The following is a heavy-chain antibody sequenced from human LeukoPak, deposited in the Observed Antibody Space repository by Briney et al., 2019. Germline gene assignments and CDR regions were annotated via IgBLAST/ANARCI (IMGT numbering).Heavy chain of an antibody. CDR2: IWYDGSNK. J-gene: IGHJ4*02. Sequence: PGGSLRLSCAASALTFSSDGMHWVRQAPGKGLEWVAVIWYDGSNKYYADSVKGRFTISRDNSKNTLYLQMNSQRAEDTAVYYCARDPGGRAYIYGYVWGSYRYSLDYWGQGTLVTVSS. D-gene: IGHD3-16*02. CDR3: ARDPGGRAYIYGYVWGSYRYSLDY. V-gene: IGHV3-33*01. CDR1: ALTFSSDG.